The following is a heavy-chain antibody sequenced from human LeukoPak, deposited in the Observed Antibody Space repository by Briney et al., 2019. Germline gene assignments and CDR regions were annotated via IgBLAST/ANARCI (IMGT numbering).Heavy chain of an antibody. D-gene: IGHD2-2*02. CDR2: ISYDGSNK. Sequence: GGSLRLSCAASGFTFSSYGMHWVRQAPGKGLEWVAVISYDGSNKYYADSVKSRFTISRDNSKNTLYLQMNSLRAEDTAVYYCAKDSCSSTSCYSRDWGQGTLVTVSS. J-gene: IGHJ4*02. V-gene: IGHV3-30*18. CDR1: GFTFSSYG. CDR3: AKDSCSSTSCYSRD.